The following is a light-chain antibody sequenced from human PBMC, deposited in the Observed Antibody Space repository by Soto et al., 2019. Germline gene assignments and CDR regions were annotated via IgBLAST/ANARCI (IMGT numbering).Light chain of an antibody. Sequence: DIQMTQSPSSLSTSVGDSVAITCQASQDISNNLNWYQQKQGKAPKPLIYDASNLETGVPSRFSGSGAGTDFTLTISRLQPEDVATYYCQQFDQHPRTFGQGNKLEI. J-gene: IGKJ2*01. V-gene: IGKV1-33*01. CDR3: QQFDQHPRT. CDR2: DAS. CDR1: QDISNN.